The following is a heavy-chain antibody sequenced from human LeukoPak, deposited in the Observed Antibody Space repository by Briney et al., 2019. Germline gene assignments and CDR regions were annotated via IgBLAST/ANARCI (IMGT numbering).Heavy chain of an antibody. V-gene: IGHV3-66*01. CDR3: ARVGNYYDSRLPKY. J-gene: IGHJ4*02. D-gene: IGHD3-22*01. CDR1: EFTFSSYW. Sequence: GGSLRLSCAASEFTFSSYWMSWVRQAPGKGLEWVSVIYSGGSTYYADSVKGRFTISRDNSKNTLYLQMNSLRAEDTAVYYCARVGNYYDSRLPKYWGQGTLVTVSS. CDR2: IYSGGST.